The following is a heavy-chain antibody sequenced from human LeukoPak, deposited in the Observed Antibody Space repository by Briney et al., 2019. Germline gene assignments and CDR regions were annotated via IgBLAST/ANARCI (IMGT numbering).Heavy chain of an antibody. D-gene: IGHD5-12*01. CDR3: AKAAYRGYDPYYYYMDV. J-gene: IGHJ6*03. CDR1: GFTFDDYA. CDR2: ISWNSGSI. V-gene: IGHV3-9*01. Sequence: GGSLRLSCAASGFTFDDYAMHWGRQAPGKGLEWVSGISWNSGSIGYADSVKVRFTISRDNAKNSLYLQMNSLRAEDTALYYCAKAAYRGYDPYYYYMDVWGKGTTVTVSS.